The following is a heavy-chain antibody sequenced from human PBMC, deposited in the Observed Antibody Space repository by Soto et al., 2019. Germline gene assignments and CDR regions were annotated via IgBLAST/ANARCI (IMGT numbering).Heavy chain of an antibody. CDR3: ARSTVVTRGGFDY. CDR2: IYYSGST. D-gene: IGHD4-17*01. Sequence: SETLSLTCTVSGGSISSYYWSWIRQPPGKGLEWIGYIYYSGSTNYNPSLKSRVTISVDTSKNQFSLKLSSVTAADTAVYYCARSTVVTRGGFDYWGQGTLVTVSS. CDR1: GGSISSYY. V-gene: IGHV4-59*01. J-gene: IGHJ4*02.